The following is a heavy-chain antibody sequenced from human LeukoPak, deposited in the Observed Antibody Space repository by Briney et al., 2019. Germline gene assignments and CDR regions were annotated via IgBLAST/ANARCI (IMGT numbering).Heavy chain of an antibody. Sequence: GGSLRLSCAASGFIFSNYWMAWVRQAPGKGLEWVANIKQDGSEKYYVDSVKGRFTISRDNAKNSLYLQMNSLRAEDTAVYYCARGGAVGATKILDYWGQGTLVTVSS. D-gene: IGHD1-26*01. CDR3: ARGGAVGATKILDY. J-gene: IGHJ4*02. CDR1: GFIFSNYW. V-gene: IGHV3-7*01. CDR2: IKQDGSEK.